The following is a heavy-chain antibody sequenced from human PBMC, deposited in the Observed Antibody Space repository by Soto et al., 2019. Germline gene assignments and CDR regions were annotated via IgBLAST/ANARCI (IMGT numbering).Heavy chain of an antibody. J-gene: IGHJ4*02. Sequence: GASVKVSWKASGYTFTSYDINWVRQATGQGLEWMGWMNPNSGNTGYAQKFQGRVTMTRNTSISTAYMELSSLRSEDTAVYYCARGTSSMYSSSWHGGDYWGQGTLVTVSS. D-gene: IGHD6-13*01. CDR3: ARGTSSMYSSSWHGGDY. CDR2: MNPNSGNT. CDR1: GYTFTSYD. V-gene: IGHV1-8*01.